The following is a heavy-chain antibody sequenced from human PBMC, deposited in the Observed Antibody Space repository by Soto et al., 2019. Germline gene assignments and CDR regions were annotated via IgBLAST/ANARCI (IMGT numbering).Heavy chain of an antibody. Sequence: EVQLVESGGGLVQPGGSLRLSCAASGFTFSSYWMHWVRQAPGKGLVWVSRINSDGSSTSYADSVKGRFTISRDNAKNTLYLQLHSPRAEDTAVYYCASLGRGWDDPWGQGTLVTVSS. D-gene: IGHD1-26*01. CDR3: ASLGRGWDDP. CDR2: INSDGSST. J-gene: IGHJ5*02. V-gene: IGHV3-74*01. CDR1: GFTFSSYW.